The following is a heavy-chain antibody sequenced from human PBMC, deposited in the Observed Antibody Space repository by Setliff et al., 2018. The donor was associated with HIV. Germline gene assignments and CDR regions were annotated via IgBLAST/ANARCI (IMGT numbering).Heavy chain of an antibody. CDR3: ARVNDILLGYWVGYFDY. CDR1: GYTLRRHG. V-gene: IGHV1-18*01. Sequence: ASVRVSCKASGYTLRRHGISWVRQAPGQGLEWMGWISAYNGNTNYAQKFRGRVTLTTDTSTSTAYMELRSLRSDDTAVYYCARVNDILLGYWVGYFDYWGQGTLVTVSS. CDR2: ISAYNGNT. D-gene: IGHD2-8*01. J-gene: IGHJ4*02.